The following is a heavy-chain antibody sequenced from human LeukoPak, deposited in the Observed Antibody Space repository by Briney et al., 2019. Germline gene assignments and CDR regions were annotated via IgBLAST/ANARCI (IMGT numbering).Heavy chain of an antibody. CDR3: ARDPDISGRDY. J-gene: IGHJ4*02. CDR1: GFTFSDYY. Sequence: GGSLRLSCAASGFTFSDYYMNWIRQAPGKWLEWLSYIGGSGSSIYYADSVKGRFTISRDNAKNPLFLQMNSLRAEDTGVYYCARDPDISGRDYWGQGTLVTVSS. D-gene: IGHD6-19*01. CDR2: IGGSGSSI. V-gene: IGHV3-11*04.